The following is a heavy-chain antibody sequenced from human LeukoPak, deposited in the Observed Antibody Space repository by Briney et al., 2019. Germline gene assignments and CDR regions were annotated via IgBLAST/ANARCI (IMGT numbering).Heavy chain of an antibody. J-gene: IGHJ6*02. CDR1: GFSFSGSA. Sequence: PGGSLRLSCAASGFSFSGSAMHWVRQASGKGLEWVGRIRSRANSYVTADAAAVTGRFIISRDDSSNTAYLQMNSLTTEDTAVYYCTRHSGTYCSRANCYVDNFYGLDVWGQGTRVTVSS. D-gene: IGHD2-2*01. CDR2: IRSRANSYVT. V-gene: IGHV3-73*01. CDR3: TRHSGTYCSRANCYVDNFYGLDV.